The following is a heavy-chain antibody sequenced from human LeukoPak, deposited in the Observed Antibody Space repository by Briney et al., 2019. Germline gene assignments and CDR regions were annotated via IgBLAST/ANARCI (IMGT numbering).Heavy chain of an antibody. CDR2: INAGNGNT. Sequence: ASVKVSCKASGYTFTSYAMHWVRQAPGQRLEWTGWINAGNGNTKYSQKFQGRVTITRDTSASTAYMELSSLKASDTAMYYCARAGYSNRWDGVDYWGQGTLVTVSS. V-gene: IGHV1-3*01. CDR3: ARAGYSNRWDGVDY. CDR1: GYTFTSYA. D-gene: IGHD2/OR15-2a*01. J-gene: IGHJ4*02.